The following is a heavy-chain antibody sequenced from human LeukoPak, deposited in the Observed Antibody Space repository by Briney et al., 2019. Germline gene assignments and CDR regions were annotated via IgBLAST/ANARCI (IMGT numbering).Heavy chain of an antibody. CDR1: GFTFSSYA. CDR2: ISGSGGST. V-gene: IGHV3-23*01. J-gene: IGHJ6*03. Sequence: GGSLRLSCAASGFTFSSYAMSWVRQAPGKGLEWVSAISGSGGSTYYADSVKGRFTISRDNSKNTLYLQMNSLRAEDTAVYYCAKDMCTNGVCYGYYYYYYMDVWGKGTTVTVS. D-gene: IGHD2-8*01. CDR3: AKDMCTNGVCYGYYYYYYMDV.